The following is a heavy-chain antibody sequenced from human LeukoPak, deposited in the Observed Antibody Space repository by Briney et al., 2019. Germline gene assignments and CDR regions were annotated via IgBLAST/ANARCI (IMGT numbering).Heavy chain of an antibody. CDR1: GGSISSGIYY. CDR2: IYYSGNT. V-gene: IGHV4-39*01. Sequence: PSETLSLTCTASGGSISSGIYYWGWIRQPPGKGLEWIGRIYYSGNTYYNPSLKSRVTISVDTSKNQLSLKLNSVTAADTAVYYCARHVRQQLPPKALDYWGQGTLVTVSS. J-gene: IGHJ4*02. D-gene: IGHD6-13*01. CDR3: ARHVRQQLPPKALDY.